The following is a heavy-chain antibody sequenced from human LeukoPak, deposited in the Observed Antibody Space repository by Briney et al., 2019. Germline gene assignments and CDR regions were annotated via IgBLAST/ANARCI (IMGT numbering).Heavy chain of an antibody. V-gene: IGHV3-33*01. Sequence: GRSLRLSCAASGFTFSSYGMHWVRQAPGKGLEWVAVIWYDGSNKYYTDSVKGRFTISRDNSKNTLYLQMNSLRAEDTAVYYCARYQGSWYAFDFWGQGTLVTVSS. CDR2: IWYDGSNK. D-gene: IGHD2-15*01. J-gene: IGHJ4*02. CDR1: GFTFSSYG. CDR3: ARYQGSWYAFDF.